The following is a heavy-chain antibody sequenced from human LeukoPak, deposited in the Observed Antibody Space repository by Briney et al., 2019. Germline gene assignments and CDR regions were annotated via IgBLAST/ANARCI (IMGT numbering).Heavy chain of an antibody. CDR1: GYTFTSYD. V-gene: IGHV1-2*02. CDR2: INPNSGGT. J-gene: IGHJ3*02. CDR3: ARAGKLMITMVRGALASKKGFDI. Sequence: GASVKVSCKASGYTFTSYDINWVRQATGQGLEWMGWINPNSGGTNYAQKFQGRVTMTRDTSISTAYMELSRLRSDDTAVYYCARAGKLMITMVRGALASKKGFDIWGQGTMVTVSS. D-gene: IGHD3-10*01.